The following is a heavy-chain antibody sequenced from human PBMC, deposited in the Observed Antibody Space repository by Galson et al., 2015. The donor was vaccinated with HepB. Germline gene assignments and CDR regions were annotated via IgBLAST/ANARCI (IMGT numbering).Heavy chain of an antibody. CDR3: ARDPHRAAVAGLLY. CDR1: GGTFSSYA. V-gene: IGHV1-69*04. Sequence: SVKVSCKASGGTFSSYAISWVRQAPGQGLEWMGRIIPILGIANYAQKFQGRVTITADKSTSTAYMELSSLRSEDAAVYYCARDPHRAAVAGLLYWGQGTLVTVSS. CDR2: IIPILGIA. J-gene: IGHJ4*02. D-gene: IGHD6-19*01.